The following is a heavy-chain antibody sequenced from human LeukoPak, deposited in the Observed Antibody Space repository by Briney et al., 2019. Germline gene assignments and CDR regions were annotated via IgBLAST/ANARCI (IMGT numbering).Heavy chain of an antibody. CDR1: GGTFSSYA. CDR3: AKGDYDILTGHTN. CDR2: IIPFFGTA. J-gene: IGHJ4*02. V-gene: IGHV1-69*05. D-gene: IGHD3-9*01. Sequence: GSSVKVSCKASGGTFSSYAISWVRQAPGQGLEWMGGIIPFFGTANYAQNFQGRVTITTDESTSTAYMELSSLRSEDTALYYCAKGDYDILTGHTNWGQGTLVTVSS.